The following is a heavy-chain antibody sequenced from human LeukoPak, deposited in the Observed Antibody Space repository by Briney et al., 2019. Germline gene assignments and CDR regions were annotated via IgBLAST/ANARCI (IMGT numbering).Heavy chain of an antibody. Sequence: ASVTVSCKASGYTFTSYYIHWVRQAPGQGLEWMGKINPNGGSANYAQKFQGRVTMTRDSSTSTVYMELSSLRSEDTAVYYCARDGFAVIGVTWSDHWGQGTLVTVSS. V-gene: IGHV1-46*01. J-gene: IGHJ4*02. CDR3: ARDGFAVIGVTWSDH. CDR2: INPNGGSA. CDR1: GYTFTSYY. D-gene: IGHD2-21*01.